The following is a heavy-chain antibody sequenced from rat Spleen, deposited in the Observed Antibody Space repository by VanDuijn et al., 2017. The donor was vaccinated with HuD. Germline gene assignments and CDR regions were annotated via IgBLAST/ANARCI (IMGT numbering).Heavy chain of an antibody. J-gene: IGHJ2*01. V-gene: IGHV2-1*01. D-gene: IGHD1-6*01. Sequence: HVQLKESGPGLVQPSQTLSLTCTVSGFSLTSNSVHWVRQPPGKGLEWMGGIWGDGSTDYNSALKSRLSISRDTSKSQVFLKMNSLQTDDTAIYFCTRYYGPYYFDYWGQGVMVTVSS. CDR1: GFSLTSNS. CDR3: TRYYGPYYFDY. CDR2: IWGDGST.